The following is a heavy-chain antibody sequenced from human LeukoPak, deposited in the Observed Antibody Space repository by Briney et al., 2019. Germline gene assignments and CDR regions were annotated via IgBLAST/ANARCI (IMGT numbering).Heavy chain of an antibody. D-gene: IGHD3-22*01. Sequence: GGSLRLSCAASGFTFTTYAMSWVRQAPGKGLEWVSAISGSGGSTYYADSVEGRFNITRDNSKNTLYLQMNSLRAEDTAVYCCERRCYDSSGFDYWGQGTLVTVSS. V-gene: IGHV3-23*01. J-gene: IGHJ4*02. CDR3: ERRCYDSSGFDY. CDR2: ISGSGGST. CDR1: GFTFTTYA.